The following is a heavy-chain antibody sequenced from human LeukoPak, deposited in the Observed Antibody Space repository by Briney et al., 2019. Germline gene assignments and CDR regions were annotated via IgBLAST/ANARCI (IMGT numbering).Heavy chain of an antibody. V-gene: IGHV3-23*01. CDR2: ISGSGGST. J-gene: IGHJ4*02. Sequence: GGSLRLSCAASGFTFSSYAMSWVRQAPGKGLEWVSAISGSGGSTYYADSVKGRFTISRDNSKNTLYLQMNSLRAEDTAVYYGANQGGTIFGVVIMSYFDYWGQGTLVTVPS. CDR3: ANQGGTIFGVVIMSYFDY. CDR1: GFTFSSYA. D-gene: IGHD3-3*01.